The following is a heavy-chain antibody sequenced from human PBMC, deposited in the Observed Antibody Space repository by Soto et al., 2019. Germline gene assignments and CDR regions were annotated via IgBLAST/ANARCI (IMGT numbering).Heavy chain of an antibody. CDR3: ARNMDYYYGRGSGNGHGV. V-gene: IGHV1-2*02. Sequence: QVQLVQSGAEVKEPGDSVRVSCEASGYTFTAYNIHWVRQAPVQGLEWMGWINPKFGDTTYAQDFQGRVSMTRDMSISTVYIELSRLTSDDTAIYYCARNMDYYYGRGSGNGHGVWGQGTTVTV. CDR1: GYTFTAYN. CDR2: INPKFGDT. D-gene: IGHD3-10*02. J-gene: IGHJ6*02.